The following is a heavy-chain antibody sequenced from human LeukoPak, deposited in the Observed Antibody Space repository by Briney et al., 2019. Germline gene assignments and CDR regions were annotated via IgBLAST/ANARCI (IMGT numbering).Heavy chain of an antibody. CDR2: IYSGGST. CDR1: GFTVSSNY. V-gene: IGHV3-66*01. CDR3: TKDPSSYGIFGVVMD. D-gene: IGHD3-3*01. J-gene: IGHJ4*02. Sequence: PGGSLRLSCAASGFTVSSNYMSWVRQAPGKGLEWVSVIYSGGSTYYADSVKGRFTISRDNSKNTLYLQMNSLRAEDTAVYYCTKDPSSYGIFGVVMDWGQGTLVTVSS.